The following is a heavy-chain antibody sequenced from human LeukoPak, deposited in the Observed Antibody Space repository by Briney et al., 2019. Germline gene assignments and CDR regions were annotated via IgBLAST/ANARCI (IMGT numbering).Heavy chain of an antibody. CDR3: ASSTGYCSGGSCCWGFDP. CDR1: GGSFSGYY. D-gene: IGHD2-15*01. V-gene: IGHV4-34*01. Sequence: SETLSLTCAVYGGSFSGYYWSWIRQPPGKGLEWIGEINHSGSTNYNPSLKSRVTISVDTSKNQFSLKLSSVTAADTAVYYCASSTGYCSGGSCCWGFDPWGQGTLVTVSS. CDR2: INHSGST. J-gene: IGHJ5*02.